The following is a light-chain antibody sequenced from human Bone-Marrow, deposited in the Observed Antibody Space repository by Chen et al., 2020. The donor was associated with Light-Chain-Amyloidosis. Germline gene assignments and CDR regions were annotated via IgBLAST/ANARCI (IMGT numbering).Light chain of an antibody. V-gene: IGKV3-20*01. CDR3: QQYGTSPLT. J-gene: IGKJ4*01. Sequence: EIVLTPSPGTLALSPGEGANLPCRASQTISSNYLTWYQQTFGQAPRLLIYGSSSRATGIPDRFTGSGSGTDFPLTIHRLEPEDFAMYYCQQYGTSPLTFGGGTKVEIK. CDR2: GSS. CDR1: QTISSNY.